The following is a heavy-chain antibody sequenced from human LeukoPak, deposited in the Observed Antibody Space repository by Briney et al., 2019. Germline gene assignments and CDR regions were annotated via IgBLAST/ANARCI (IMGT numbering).Heavy chain of an antibody. Sequence: SVKVSCKASGGTFSSYAISWVRQAPGQGLEWMGGIIPIFGTANYAQKFQGRVTITTDESTSTAYMELSSLRSEDTAVYYCARVKIIYPSITGMGSYYYYMDVWGKGTTVTVSS. V-gene: IGHV1-69*05. CDR3: ARVKIIYPSITGMGSYYYYMDV. CDR1: GGTFSSYA. J-gene: IGHJ6*03. D-gene: IGHD1-20*01. CDR2: IIPIFGTA.